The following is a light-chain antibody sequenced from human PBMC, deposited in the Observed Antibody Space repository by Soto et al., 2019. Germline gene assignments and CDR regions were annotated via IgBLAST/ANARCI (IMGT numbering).Light chain of an antibody. CDR2: MTC. J-gene: IGKJ4*01. V-gene: IGKV2-28*01. Sequence: DIVMTQSPISLLVTAGEAASISCRSSQSILHRNENTYFNWYLQNPGQSPQLLVYMTCKRASGVPKRFSCSGSGTDFTLKISRMQAEDGAAYYCKQALETPQTFGEGTKVEIK. CDR3: KQALETPQT. CDR1: QSILHRNENTY.